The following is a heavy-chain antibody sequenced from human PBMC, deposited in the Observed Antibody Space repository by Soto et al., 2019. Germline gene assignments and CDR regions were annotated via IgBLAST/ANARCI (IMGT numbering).Heavy chain of an antibody. V-gene: IGHV4-34*01. CDR3: ARGIGYCSSINCYSSRRLRFDS. D-gene: IGHD2-2*01. CDR1: GGSFSGYY. Sequence: QVQLQQWGAGLLKPSETLSLTCAVYGGSFSGYYWTWIRQSPEKGLEWIGEANHSGTTYYNPSLKPRVTISVPTPKNQFSLKMSSVTAADTAVYYCARGIGYCSSINCYSSRRLRFDSWGQGTLVTVSS. J-gene: IGHJ4*02. CDR2: ANHSGTT.